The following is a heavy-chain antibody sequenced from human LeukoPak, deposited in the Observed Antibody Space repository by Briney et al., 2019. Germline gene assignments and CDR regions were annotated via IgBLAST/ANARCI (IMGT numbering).Heavy chain of an antibody. CDR3: ARAEWSAGAEYFQH. D-gene: IGHD3-3*01. Sequence: PGGSLRLSCAASGFTFSSYAMSWVRQAPGKGLEWVSAISATGGSTYYADSVKGRFTISRDNSKNTLYLQMNSLRAEDTAVYYRARAEWSAGAEYFQHWGQGTLVTVSS. CDR1: GFTFSSYA. CDR2: ISATGGST. J-gene: IGHJ1*01. V-gene: IGHV3-23*01.